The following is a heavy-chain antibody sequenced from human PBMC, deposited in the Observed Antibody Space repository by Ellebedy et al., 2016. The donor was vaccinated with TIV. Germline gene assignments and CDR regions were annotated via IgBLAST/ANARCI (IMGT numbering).Heavy chain of an antibody. CDR1: GYTFTSYA. V-gene: IGHV1-3*01. CDR3: ARVYGAFNWFDP. J-gene: IGHJ5*02. Sequence: AASVKVSCKASGYTFTSYAMHWVRQAPGQRLEWVGWINAGNGNTKYSQKFQGRVTITRDTSASTAYMELSSLRSEDTAVYYCARVYGAFNWFDPWGQGTLVTVSS. D-gene: IGHD3-10*01. CDR2: INAGNGNT.